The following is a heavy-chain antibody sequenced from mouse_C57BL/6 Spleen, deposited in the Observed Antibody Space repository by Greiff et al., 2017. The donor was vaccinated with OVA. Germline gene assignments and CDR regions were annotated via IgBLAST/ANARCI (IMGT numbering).Heavy chain of an antibody. J-gene: IGHJ4*01. D-gene: IGHD2-2*01. Sequence: QVQLQQSGAELVKPGASVKISCKASGYAFSSYWMNWVKQRPGKGLEWIGQIYPGDGDTTYNGTFKGKATLTADKSSSTAYMQLSSLTSEDSAVDFCARGGVTTDYAMDYWGQGTSVTVSS. V-gene: IGHV1-80*01. CDR1: GYAFSSYW. CDR3: ARGGVTTDYAMDY. CDR2: IYPGDGDT.